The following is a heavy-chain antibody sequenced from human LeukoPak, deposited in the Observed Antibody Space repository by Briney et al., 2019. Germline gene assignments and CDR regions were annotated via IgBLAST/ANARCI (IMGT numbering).Heavy chain of an antibody. V-gene: IGHV3-7*01. Sequence: GSLRLSCAASGFTFSSYWMSWVRQAPGNGLEWVANIKQDGSEKYYVDSVKGRFTISRDNAKNSLYLQMNSLRAEDTAVYYCARPAVTDYFDYWGQGTLVTVSS. CDR3: ARPAVTDYFDY. CDR2: IKQDGSEK. J-gene: IGHJ4*02. D-gene: IGHD5-18*01. CDR1: GFTFSSYW.